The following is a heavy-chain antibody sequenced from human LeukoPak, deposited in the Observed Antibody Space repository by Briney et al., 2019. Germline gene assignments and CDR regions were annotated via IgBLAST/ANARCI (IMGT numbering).Heavy chain of an antibody. J-gene: IGHJ4*02. Sequence: PGGSLRLSCAASGFTFSSYSMNWVRQAPGKGLEWVPYISSSNSTIYYADSVKGRFTISRDNAKDSLYLQMNSLRAEDTAVYYCARAYCRGGSCHRPDCWGQGTLVTVSS. V-gene: IGHV3-48*04. CDR1: GFTFSSYS. D-gene: IGHD2-15*01. CDR2: ISSSNSTI. CDR3: ARAYCRGGSCHRPDC.